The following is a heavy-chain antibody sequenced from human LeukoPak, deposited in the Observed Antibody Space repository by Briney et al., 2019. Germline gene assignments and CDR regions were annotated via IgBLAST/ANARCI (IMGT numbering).Heavy chain of an antibody. CDR3: ARDLLFVRVSFDI. J-gene: IGHJ3*02. V-gene: IGHV3-11*01. CDR2: ISSSGSTI. Sequence: GGSLRLSCAASGFTFSDYDMSSIREALGPGLEGGSYISSSGSTIYYADSVKGRFTISRDYAKNSLYLQMNSLIAPHTAVSYFARDLLFVRVSFDIWGQATMVTVSS. CDR1: GFTFSDYD. D-gene: IGHD2-15*01.